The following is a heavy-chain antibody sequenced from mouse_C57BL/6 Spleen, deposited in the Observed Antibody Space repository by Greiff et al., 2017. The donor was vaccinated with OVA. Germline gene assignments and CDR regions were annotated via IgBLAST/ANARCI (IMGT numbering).Heavy chain of an antibody. J-gene: IGHJ3*01. D-gene: IGHD3-3*01. V-gene: IGHV5-17*01. CDR3: ARGDPFAY. CDR2: ISCGSSTI. Sequence: EVKLVESGGGLVKPGGSLKLSCAASGFTFSDYGMHWVRQAPEKGLEWVAYISCGSSTIYYADTVKGRFTISRDNAKNTLFLQMTSLRSEDTAMYYCARGDPFAYWGQGTLVTVSA. CDR1: GFTFSDYG.